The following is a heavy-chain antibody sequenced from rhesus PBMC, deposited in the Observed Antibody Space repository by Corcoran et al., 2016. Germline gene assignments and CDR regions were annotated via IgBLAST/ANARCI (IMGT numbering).Heavy chain of an antibody. J-gene: IGHJ4*01. CDR3: AVRYSSRGFDY. CDR1: GFTFSSYG. D-gene: IGHD6-19*01. Sequence: EVQLVESGGGLVQPGGSLRLSCAASGFTFSSYGMHWVRQAPGKGLEWVAVISYNGRKKYYADSVKDRFTISRDNSKNMLYLQMNNLTLEDTAVYYCAVRYSSRGFDYWGQGVLVTVSS. V-gene: IGHV3-54*02. CDR2: ISYNGRKK.